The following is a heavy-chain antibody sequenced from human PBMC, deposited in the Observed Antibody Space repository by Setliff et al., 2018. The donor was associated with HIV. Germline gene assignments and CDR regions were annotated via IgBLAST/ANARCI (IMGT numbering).Heavy chain of an antibody. V-gene: IGHV1-3*03. CDR2: INAGNGNT. Sequence: SVKVSCKASGYTFTSYAMHWVRQAPGQRLEWMGWINAGNGNTKYSQEFQGRVTITRDTSASTAYMELSSLRSEDMAVYYCARETYYYDSSGYYWGDAFDIWGQGTMVTVSS. J-gene: IGHJ3*02. D-gene: IGHD3-22*01. CDR3: ARETYYYDSSGYYWGDAFDI. CDR1: GYTFTSYA.